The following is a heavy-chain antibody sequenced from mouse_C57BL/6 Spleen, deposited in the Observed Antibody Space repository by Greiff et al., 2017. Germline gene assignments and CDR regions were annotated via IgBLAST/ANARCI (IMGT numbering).Heavy chain of an antibody. CDR3: ARPSYDCYYGDYAMDY. D-gene: IGHD2-3*01. J-gene: IGHJ4*01. Sequence: QVQLQQSGPELVKPGASVKISCKASGYAFSSSWMNWVKQRPGKGLEWIGRIYPGDGDTNYNGKFKGKATLTADKSSSTAYMQLSSLTSEDSAVYFCARPSYDCYYGDYAMDYWGQGTSVTVSS. V-gene: IGHV1-82*01. CDR1: GYAFSSSW. CDR2: IYPGDGDT.